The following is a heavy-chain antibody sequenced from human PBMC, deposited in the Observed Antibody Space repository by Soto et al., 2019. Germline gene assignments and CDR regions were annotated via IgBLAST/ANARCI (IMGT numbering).Heavy chain of an antibody. J-gene: IGHJ4*02. V-gene: IGHV3-48*01. CDR1: GFRFSDYS. CDR2: ISSSSFTI. Sequence: EVHLVESGGRLVQPGGSMRLSCAASGFRFSDYSMNWVRQAPRRGLEWVSYISSSSFTIHYADSVEGRFATSRDNAKNSLYLQMNSLRVEDTAVYYCARDYNDFRSGHFDYWGQGALVTVSS. CDR3: ARDYNDFRSGHFDY. D-gene: IGHD3-3*01.